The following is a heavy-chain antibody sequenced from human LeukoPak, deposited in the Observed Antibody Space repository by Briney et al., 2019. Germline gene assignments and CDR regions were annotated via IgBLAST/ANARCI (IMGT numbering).Heavy chain of an antibody. V-gene: IGHV3-23*01. CDR3: ARASWVSSDDAVR. J-gene: IGHJ4*02. CDR1: GLSLSSFA. D-gene: IGHD3-16*01. CDR2: IRINCET. Sequence: GGSLRHSCEASGLSLSSFAMSWVRQGPARGLEWVSSIRINCETFYADSVKGRFTLSSDSSRNTVYFQLNNLRVEDTAIYYCARASWVSSDDAVRWGQGTLVTVSS.